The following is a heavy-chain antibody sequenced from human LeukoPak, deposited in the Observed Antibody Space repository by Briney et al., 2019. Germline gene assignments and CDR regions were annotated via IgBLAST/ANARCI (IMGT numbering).Heavy chain of an antibody. V-gene: IGHV3-11*01. CDR1: GFALINYN. CDR2: LNPTATSV. D-gene: IGHD2-2*03. CDR3: ARDRGWIRDY. Sequence: AGGSLRLSWVASGFALINYNMIWVGQAPGKEPEWISILNPTATSVMYADSLKGRFSVSRDNAKNTFFLHMNRLTVEDTAMYYCARDRGWIRDYWGRGTPVTVSS. J-gene: IGHJ4*02.